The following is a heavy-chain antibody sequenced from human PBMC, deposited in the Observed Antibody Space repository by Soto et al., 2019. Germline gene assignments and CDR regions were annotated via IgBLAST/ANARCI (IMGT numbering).Heavy chain of an antibody. CDR3: ARGAAADHYYYYGMDV. V-gene: IGHV4-34*01. J-gene: IGHJ6*02. CDR2: INHSGST. Sequence: SETQSLTCAVYGGSFSCYCWILIRQPPGKGLEWIGEINHSGSTNYNPSLKSRVTISVDTSKNQFSLKLSSVTAADTAVYYCARGAAADHYYYYGMDVWGQGTTVTVSS. CDR1: GGSFSCYC. D-gene: IGHD6-13*01.